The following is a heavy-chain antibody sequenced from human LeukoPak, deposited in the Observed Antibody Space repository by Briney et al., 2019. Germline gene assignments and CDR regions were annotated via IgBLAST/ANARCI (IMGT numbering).Heavy chain of an antibody. D-gene: IGHD3-10*01. CDR2: IYYSGST. J-gene: IGHJ4*02. CDR1: GGSISISYY. V-gene: IGHV4-39*07. Sequence: SETLSLTCTVSGGSISISYYWGWIRQSPGKGLEWIGSIYYSGSTNYNPSLKSRVTISVDTSKNQFSLKLSSVTAADTAVYYCARGRSQFMVRGVRGQYYFGYWGQGTLVTVSS. CDR3: ARGRSQFMVRGVRGQYYFGY.